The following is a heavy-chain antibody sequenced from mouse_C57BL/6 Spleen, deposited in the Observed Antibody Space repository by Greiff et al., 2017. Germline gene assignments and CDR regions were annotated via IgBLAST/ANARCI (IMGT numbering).Heavy chain of an antibody. D-gene: IGHD2-3*01. CDR3: AREDGYYEGRFAY. CDR2: INPSNGGT. Sequence: VQLQQPGTELVKPGASVKLSCKASGYTFTSYWMHWVKQRPGQGLEWIGNINPSNGGTNYNEKFKSKATLTVDKSSSTAYMQLSSLTSEDSAVYYCAREDGYYEGRFAYWGQGTLVTVSA. V-gene: IGHV1-53*01. J-gene: IGHJ3*01. CDR1: GYTFTSYW.